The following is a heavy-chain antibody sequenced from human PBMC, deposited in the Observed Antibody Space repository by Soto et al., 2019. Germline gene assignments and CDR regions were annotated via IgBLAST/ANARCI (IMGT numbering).Heavy chain of an antibody. V-gene: IGHV4-59*01. CDR2: IYYSGST. D-gene: IGHD3-22*01. CDR1: GDSISRYY. Sequence: SETLSLTCTVSGDSISRYYWSWIRQPPGKGLKWIGYIYYSGSTNYNPSLKSRVTISVDTSKNQFSLKLSSVTAADTAVYYCARLFYDSSGYFWFDPWGQGTLVT. J-gene: IGHJ5*02. CDR3: ARLFYDSSGYFWFDP.